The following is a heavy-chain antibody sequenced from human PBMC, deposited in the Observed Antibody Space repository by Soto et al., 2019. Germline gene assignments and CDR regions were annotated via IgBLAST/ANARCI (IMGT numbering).Heavy chain of an antibody. CDR3: VKSVGANPYWCLDL. CDR1: GFTFSHFA. CDR2: ITGTGSST. J-gene: IGHJ2*01. V-gene: IGHV3-23*01. D-gene: IGHD2-15*01. Sequence: EVQLLESGGGLVQPGGSLRLSCESSGFTFSHFAMTWVRQAPGKGLQWVSAITGTGSSTYNADSVKGRFTSSRDNSKNTLYLQMNDLRAEDTAVYYCVKSVGANPYWCLDLWGRGTLVIVSS.